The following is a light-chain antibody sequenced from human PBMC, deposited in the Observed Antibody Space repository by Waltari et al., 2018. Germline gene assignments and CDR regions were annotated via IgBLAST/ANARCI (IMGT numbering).Light chain of an antibody. CDR1: SRDVGAYNY. Sequence: QSALTQPASVSGSPGQSITISCPGTSRDVGAYNYISWYQQHPGKVPKLLVFDVTKRPSGVSNRFSGSKSGNTASLTISGLQAEDEADYYCSSYTTTTTLVFGGGTKVTVL. CDR3: SSYTTTTTLV. J-gene: IGLJ2*01. V-gene: IGLV2-14*03. CDR2: DVT.